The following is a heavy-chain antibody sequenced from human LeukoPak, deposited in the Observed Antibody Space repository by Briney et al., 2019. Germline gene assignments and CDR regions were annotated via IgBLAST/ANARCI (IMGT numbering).Heavy chain of an antibody. V-gene: IGHV3-30*18. D-gene: IGHD1-26*01. Sequence: GGSLRLSCTASGFTFSSYSLNWVRQAPGKGLEWVAVISYDGSNKYYADSVKGRFTISRDNSKNTLYLQMNSLRAEDTAVYYCAKDKISGSYSSPDAFDIWGQGTMVTVSS. J-gene: IGHJ3*02. CDR3: AKDKISGSYSSPDAFDI. CDR1: GFTFSSYS. CDR2: ISYDGSNK.